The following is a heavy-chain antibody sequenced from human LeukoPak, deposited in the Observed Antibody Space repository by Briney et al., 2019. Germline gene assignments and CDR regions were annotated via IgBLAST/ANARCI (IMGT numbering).Heavy chain of an antibody. Sequence: SETLSLTCSVSGMSITSRHYWGWIRQPPGKGLEWIGSTSHSDSPYYNPSLESRVTISLDTSRNLFSLKLTSVTAADTAVYYCTRDHYYDSSGYTFRHWGQGTLVTVSS. CDR3: TRDHYYDSSGYTFRH. D-gene: IGHD3-22*01. J-gene: IGHJ1*01. CDR2: TSHSDSP. V-gene: IGHV4-38-2*02. CDR1: GMSITSRHY.